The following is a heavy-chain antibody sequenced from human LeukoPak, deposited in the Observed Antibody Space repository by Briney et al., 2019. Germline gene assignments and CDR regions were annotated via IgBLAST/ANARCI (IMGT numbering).Heavy chain of an antibody. V-gene: IGHV4-34*01. J-gene: IGHJ3*02. CDR1: GGSFSGYY. D-gene: IGHD1-26*01. Sequence: PSETLSLTCAVYGGSFSGYYWSWIRQPPGKGLEWIGEINHSGSTNYNPSLKSRVTISLDTSKNQFSLKLSSVTAADTAVYYCARDGYYNVDVFDIWGQGTMVTVSS. CDR2: INHSGST. CDR3: ARDGYYNVDVFDI.